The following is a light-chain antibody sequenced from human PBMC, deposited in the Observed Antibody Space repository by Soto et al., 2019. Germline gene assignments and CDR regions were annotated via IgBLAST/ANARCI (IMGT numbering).Light chain of an antibody. V-gene: IGKV3-20*01. CDR1: QSVSSSY. CDR3: QQYGSSPPLT. CDR2: GAS. J-gene: IGKJ4*02. Sequence: EFVLTQSPGTLSLSPGERATLSCRATQSVSSSYLAWYQQKPGQAPRILIYGASTSATGIPDRFSGSGSGTDFTLTIRRLEPEDFAVYYCQQYGSSPPLTVGGGTKVEIK.